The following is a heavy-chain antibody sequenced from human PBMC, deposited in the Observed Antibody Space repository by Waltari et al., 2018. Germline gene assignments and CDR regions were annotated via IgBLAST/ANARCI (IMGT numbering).Heavy chain of an antibody. CDR1: GFTFSSYE. CDR3: ARDRDSYYDILTGYSPRGGMDV. V-gene: IGHV3-48*03. J-gene: IGHJ6*02. D-gene: IGHD3-9*01. CDR2: ISSSGSTI. Sequence: EVQLVESGGGLVQPGGSLRLSCAASGFTFSSYEMNWVRQAPGKGLEWVSYISSSGSTIYYADAVKGRFTIARDNAKNSLYLQMNSLRAEDTAVYYCARDRDSYYDILTGYSPRGGMDVWGQGTTVTVSS.